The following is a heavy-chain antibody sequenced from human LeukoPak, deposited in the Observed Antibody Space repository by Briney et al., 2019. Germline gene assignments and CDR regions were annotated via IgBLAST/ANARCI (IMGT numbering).Heavy chain of an antibody. CDR1: GYTFTSYG. Sequence: ASVKVSCKASGYTFTSYGISWVRQAPGQGLEWMGLISAYSGNTNFAQKLQGRVTMTTDTSTSTAYMELRSLRSDDTAVYYCARAPSEWLVPYFDYWGQGTLVTVSS. J-gene: IGHJ4*02. D-gene: IGHD6-19*01. CDR3: ARAPSEWLVPYFDY. V-gene: IGHV1-18*01. CDR2: ISAYSGNT.